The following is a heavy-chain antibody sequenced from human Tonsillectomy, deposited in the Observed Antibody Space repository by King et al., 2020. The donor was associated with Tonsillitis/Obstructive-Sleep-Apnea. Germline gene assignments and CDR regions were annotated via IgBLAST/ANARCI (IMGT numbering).Heavy chain of an antibody. J-gene: IGHJ6*03. CDR2: IRKKAKSYTT. D-gene: IGHD2-21*02. CDR1: GFTFSDYY. Sequence: VQLVESGGALVQPGGSLRLSCEASGFTFSDYYMDWVRQAPGKGLEWVARIRKKAKSYTTEYAASLKGRFIISRDDSRNSLYLQMNILKTKDTAVYYCANSSEGPTDDYYYMDVWGQGTTVTVSS. CDR3: ANSSEGPTDDYYYMDV. V-gene: IGHV3-72*01.